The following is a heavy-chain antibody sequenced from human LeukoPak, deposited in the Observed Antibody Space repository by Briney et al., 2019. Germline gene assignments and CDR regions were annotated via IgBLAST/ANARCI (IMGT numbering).Heavy chain of an antibody. Sequence: GGSLRLSCAASGFAFSSYGMHWVRQAPGKGLEWVAVISYDGSNKYYADSVKGRFTISRDNSKNTLYLQMNSLRAEDTAVYYCAKDTLYYDSSGENDYWGQGTLVTVSS. D-gene: IGHD3-22*01. CDR3: AKDTLYYDSSGENDY. CDR2: ISYDGSNK. V-gene: IGHV3-30*18. CDR1: GFAFSSYG. J-gene: IGHJ4*02.